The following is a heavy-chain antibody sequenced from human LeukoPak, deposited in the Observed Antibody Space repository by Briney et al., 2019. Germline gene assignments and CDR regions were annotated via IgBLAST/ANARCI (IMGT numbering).Heavy chain of an antibody. CDR3: ATPYGDPYFDY. CDR1: GFTFSSHG. Sequence: GGTLRLSCAASGFTFSSHGMSWVRQAPGKGLEWVSAISGSGGSTYYADSVKGRFTISRDNSKNTLYLQMNSLRAEDMAVYYCATPYGDPYFDYWGQGTLVTVSS. D-gene: IGHD4-17*01. CDR2: ISGSGGST. V-gene: IGHV3-23*01. J-gene: IGHJ4*02.